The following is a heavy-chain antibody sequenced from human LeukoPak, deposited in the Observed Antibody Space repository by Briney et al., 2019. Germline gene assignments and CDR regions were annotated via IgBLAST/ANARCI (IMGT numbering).Heavy chain of an antibody. CDR1: GGSISSYY. D-gene: IGHD6-25*01. J-gene: IGHJ5*02. CDR3: ARESGSMRWVDP. Sequence: PSETLSLTCTVSGGSISSYYWSWIRQPAGKGLEWIGRMSTSGNSNYIPSLVSRVTMSVDTSKNQFSLNLSSVTAADTAVYYCARESGSMRWVDPWGQGTLVTVSS. CDR2: MSTSGNS. V-gene: IGHV4-4*07.